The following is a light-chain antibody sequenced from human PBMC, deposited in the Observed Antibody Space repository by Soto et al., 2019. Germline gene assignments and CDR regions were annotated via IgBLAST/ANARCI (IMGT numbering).Light chain of an antibody. J-gene: IGLJ2*01. V-gene: IGLV1-47*01. Sequence: QSVLTQSPSASGTPGQRVSISCSGSSSNIGNNYVYWYHQLPGTAPKLIIYNNRQRPSGVPDRFSGSKAGTSASLAISGLRSEDEGDYYCSAWDDTLRGRAFGGGTKQTVL. CDR3: SAWDDTLRGRA. CDR2: NNR. CDR1: SSNIGNNY.